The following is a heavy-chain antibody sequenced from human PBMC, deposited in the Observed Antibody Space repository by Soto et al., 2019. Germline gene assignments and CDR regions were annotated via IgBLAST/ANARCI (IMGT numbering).Heavy chain of an antibody. J-gene: IGHJ6*02. V-gene: IGHV4-39*01. CDR2: IYYSGST. D-gene: IGHD3-22*01. Sequence: QLQLQESGPGLVKPSETLSLTCTVSGGSISSSSYYWGWIRQPPGKGLEWIGSIYYSGSTYYNPSLKSRVTIAVDTSMNQFSLRLSSVTAADTAVYYCARRLYYDSSGFEGGGMDVWGQGTTVTVSS. CDR1: GGSISSSSYY. CDR3: ARRLYYDSSGFEGGGMDV.